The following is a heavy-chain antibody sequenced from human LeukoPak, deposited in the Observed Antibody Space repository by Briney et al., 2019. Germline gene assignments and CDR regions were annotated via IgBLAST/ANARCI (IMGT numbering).Heavy chain of an antibody. CDR3: ARDYYDILTFFDY. Sequence: ASVKVSCKASGYTFTGYYMHWVRQAPGQGLEWMGWINPNSGGTNYAQKFQGRVTMTRDTSISTAYMELSRLRSDDTAVYYCARDYYDILTFFDYWAREPWSPSPQ. J-gene: IGHJ4*02. D-gene: IGHD3-9*01. CDR1: GYTFTGYY. CDR2: INPNSGGT. V-gene: IGHV1-2*02.